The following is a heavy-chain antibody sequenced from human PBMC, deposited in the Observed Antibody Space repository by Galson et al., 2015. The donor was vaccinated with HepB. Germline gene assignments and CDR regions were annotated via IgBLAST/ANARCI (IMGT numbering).Heavy chain of an antibody. V-gene: IGHV1-24*01. Sequence: CKVSGYTLTELSINWVRQAPGKGLEWIGGFDSEDGETIYAQKFQGRLTMTEDTSTDTTYMELSSLRSEDTAVYYCAAGSLGYWGQGTLVTVSS. D-gene: IGHD3-10*01. CDR3: AAGSLGY. CDR2: FDSEDGET. J-gene: IGHJ4*02. CDR1: GYTLTELS.